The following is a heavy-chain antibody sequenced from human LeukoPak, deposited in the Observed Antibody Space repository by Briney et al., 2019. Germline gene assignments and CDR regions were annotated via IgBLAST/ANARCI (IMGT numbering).Heavy chain of an antibody. J-gene: IGHJ5*02. CDR3: SRVPLMVYDNWFDP. Sequence: GGSLRLSCAASGFTFDDYGMSWVRQAPGKGLEWVSGINWNSGNTGYADSVKGRFTISRDNAKNSMYLQMNSLLSEATAVYYFSRVPLMVYDNWFDPLGQGTLVTVSS. V-gene: IGHV3-20*04. D-gene: IGHD2-8*01. CDR1: GFTFDDYG. CDR2: INWNSGNT.